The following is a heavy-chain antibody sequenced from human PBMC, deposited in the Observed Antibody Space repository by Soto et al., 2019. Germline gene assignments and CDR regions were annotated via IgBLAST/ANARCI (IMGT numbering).Heavy chain of an antibody. CDR1: NSSLGAFH. CDR3: ARSPLSYDYVRQTWREVGDSFDV. V-gene: IGHV4-34*12. CDR2: LIHGGST. J-gene: IGHJ3*01. D-gene: IGHD3-10*02. Sequence: LSLTCAIYNSSLGAFHWTWIRQPPGKGLEWIGELIHGGSTNYNPSLKSRVTFSLDTSKSQFSLHVMSVTAADTAVYYCARSPLSYDYVRQTWREVGDSFDVWGRGTSVTVS.